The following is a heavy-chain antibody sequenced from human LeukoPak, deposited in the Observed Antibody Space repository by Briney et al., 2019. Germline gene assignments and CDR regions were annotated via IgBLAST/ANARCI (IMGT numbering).Heavy chain of an antibody. Sequence: GGSLRLSCTASGFTFGDYAMSWVRQAPGKGLEWVGFIRSKAYGGTTEYTASVKGRFTISRDDSKSIAYLQMNSLKTEDTAVYYCTTYCGGDCYSSDAFDIWGRGTMVTVSS. CDR1: GFTFGDYA. J-gene: IGHJ3*02. V-gene: IGHV3-49*04. CDR3: TTYCGGDCYSSDAFDI. CDR2: IRSKAYGGTT. D-gene: IGHD2-21*02.